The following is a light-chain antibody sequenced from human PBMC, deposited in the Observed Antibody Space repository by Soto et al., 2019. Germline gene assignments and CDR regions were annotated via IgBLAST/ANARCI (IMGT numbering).Light chain of an antibody. Sequence: MTPSQHSVTGAVGDRVTITCRASQDITRWLACYQQKPGKAPKLLMDGASSLQSGVPSKFNGSGSETDFTLTISSLQPEDSATYYCQQSDILPLTFGEGTKVDI. J-gene: IGKJ4*01. CDR2: GAS. CDR1: QDITRW. CDR3: QQSDILPLT. V-gene: IGKV1-12*01.